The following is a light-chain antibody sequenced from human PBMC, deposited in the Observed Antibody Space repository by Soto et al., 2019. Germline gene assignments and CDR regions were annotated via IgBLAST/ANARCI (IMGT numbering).Light chain of an antibody. CDR3: QQYGDSPYT. CDR1: QSVNNDF. V-gene: IGKV3-20*01. Sequence: EILLTQSPSTLSLSPGERAALSCGASQSVNNDFLAWYQQKPGQAPRLLMYAASTSASVVPARFSGSASGTDFTLYISRLETEDFAVYYCQQYGDSPYTFGHGTKLQIK. J-gene: IGKJ2*01. CDR2: AAS.